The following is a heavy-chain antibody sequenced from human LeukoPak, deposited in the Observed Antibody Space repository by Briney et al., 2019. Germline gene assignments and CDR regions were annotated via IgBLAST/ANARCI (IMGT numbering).Heavy chain of an antibody. D-gene: IGHD2-21*01. CDR1: GFTFSSYG. V-gene: IGHV3-33*01. Sequence: GMSLRLSCAASGFTFSSYGFHWVRQAPGKGLEWVALIWYDGSKKYYADSVKGRFTISIDNSKNTLYLQMSSLRAEDTAVYYCARDRCGDICFYGLDVWGQGTTVSVSS. CDR3: ARDRCGDICFYGLDV. CDR2: IWYDGSKK. J-gene: IGHJ6*02.